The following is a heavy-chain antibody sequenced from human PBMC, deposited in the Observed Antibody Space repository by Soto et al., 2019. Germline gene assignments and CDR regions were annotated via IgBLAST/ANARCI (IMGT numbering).Heavy chain of an antibody. J-gene: IGHJ6*03. CDR1: GGTFTSYI. Sequence: QVQLVQSGAEVKKPGSSVKVSCEASGGTFTSYIFTWVRQAPGQGLEWMGRSIPIQGTADYALKFQDRVTMTADKSTNTAYIELRSLRPDDMAVYYCAKSLVFVAHACMDVWGKVTTVTVSS. V-gene: IGHV1-69*08. CDR3: AKSLVFVAHACMDV. CDR2: SIPIQGTA. D-gene: IGHD2-21*01.